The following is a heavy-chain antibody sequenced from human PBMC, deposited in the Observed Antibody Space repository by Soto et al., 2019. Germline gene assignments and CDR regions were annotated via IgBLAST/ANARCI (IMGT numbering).Heavy chain of an antibody. D-gene: IGHD2-2*02. V-gene: IGHV5-10-1*01. CDR2: IDPSGSYT. CDR1: GYSFTTYW. J-gene: IGHJ6*02. Sequence: GESLKISCRGSGYSFTTYWINWVRQMPGKGLEWMGNIDPSGSYTNYSPSFQGHVTISADKSISTAYLQWSSLKASDTTMYYCVRYCSRTSCYKYYGMDVWGQGTTVTVSS. CDR3: VRYCSRTSCYKYYGMDV.